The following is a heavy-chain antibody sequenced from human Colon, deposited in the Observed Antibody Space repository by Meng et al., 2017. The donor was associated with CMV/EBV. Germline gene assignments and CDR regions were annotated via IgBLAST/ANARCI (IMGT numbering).Heavy chain of an antibody. CDR3: ARAQTFRIAAAGTRGFDY. D-gene: IGHD6-13*01. CDR2: ISSSSSYI. V-gene: IGHV3-21*01. J-gene: IGHJ4*02. Sequence: GESLKISCAASGFTFSSYSMNWVRQAPGKGLEWVSSISSSSSYIYYADSVKGRFTISRDNAKNSLYLQMNSLRAEDTSVYYCARAQTFRIAAAGTRGFDYWGQVTLVTVSS. CDR1: GFTFSSYS.